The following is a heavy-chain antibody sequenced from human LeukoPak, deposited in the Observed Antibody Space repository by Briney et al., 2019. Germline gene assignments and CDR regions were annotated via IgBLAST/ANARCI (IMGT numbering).Heavy chain of an antibody. V-gene: IGHV3-30*18. CDR3: AKDFTVGATGG. D-gene: IGHD1-26*01. CDR1: GFTFSSYG. Sequence: QPGRSLRLSCAASGFTFSSYGMHWVRQAPGKGLEWVAVISYDGSNKYYADSVKGRFTISRDNSKNTLYLQMNSLRAEDTAVHYCAKDFTVGATGGWGQGTLVTVSS. J-gene: IGHJ4*02. CDR2: ISYDGSNK.